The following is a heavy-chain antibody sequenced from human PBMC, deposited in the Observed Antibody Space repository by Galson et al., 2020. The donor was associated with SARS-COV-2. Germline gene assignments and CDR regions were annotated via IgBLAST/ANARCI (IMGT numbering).Heavy chain of an antibody. J-gene: IGHJ6*02. CDR2: ISSSSSTI. D-gene: IGHD6-13*01. Sequence: GESLKISCAASGFIFNNYGMHWVRQAPGKGLEWVSYISSSSSTIYYADSVKGRFTISRDNAKNSLYLQMNSLRAEDTAVYYCARFETYSSSWYTYYYYGMDVWGQGTTVTVSS. V-gene: IGHV3-48*01. CDR1: GFIFNNYG. CDR3: ARFETYSSSWYTYYYYGMDV.